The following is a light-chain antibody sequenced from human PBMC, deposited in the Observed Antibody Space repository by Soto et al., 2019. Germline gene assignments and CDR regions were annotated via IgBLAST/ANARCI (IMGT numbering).Light chain of an antibody. Sequence: DIVMTQSPLSLPVTPGEPASISCRSSQSLLHSNGYNYLDWYLQKPGQSPQLLIYLGSNRASGVPDRFSGSGSGTEFTLKISRVEAEDVGVYYCMQALQTLGTFGGGTKVEIK. CDR2: LGS. CDR1: QSLLHSNGYNY. CDR3: MQALQTLGT. J-gene: IGKJ4*01. V-gene: IGKV2-28*01.